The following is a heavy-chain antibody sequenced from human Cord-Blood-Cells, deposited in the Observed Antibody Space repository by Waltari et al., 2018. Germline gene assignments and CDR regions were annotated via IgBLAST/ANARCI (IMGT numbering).Heavy chain of an antibody. V-gene: IGHV1-2*02. CDR2: INPNSGGT. CDR3: ARDLQLGTNYYYGMDV. D-gene: IGHD7-27*01. CDR1: GYTFTGYY. Sequence: QVQLVQSGAEVKKPGASVKVSCKASGYTFTGYYMHWVRQAPGQGLEWMGWINPNSGGTNYAQKFQGRVTRTRDTSISTAYMELSRLRSDDTAVYYCARDLQLGTNYYYGMDVWGQGTTVTVSS. J-gene: IGHJ6*02.